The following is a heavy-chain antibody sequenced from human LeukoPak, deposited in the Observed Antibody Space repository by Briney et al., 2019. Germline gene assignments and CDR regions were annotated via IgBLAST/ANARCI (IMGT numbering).Heavy chain of an antibody. CDR1: GFPFSTYA. CDR2: ITGSGGGT. V-gene: IGHV3-23*01. CDR3: TKNRGAGAHYYYHMNV. D-gene: IGHD1-26*01. Sequence: GGSLRLSCAASGFPFSTYAMTWVRQTPGKGVEWVSTITGSGGGTLYADSVKGRFTISRDNSKTTLYLHLNSLRGEDTAIYYCTKNRGAGAHYYYHMNVWGKGTTVTVSS. J-gene: IGHJ6*03.